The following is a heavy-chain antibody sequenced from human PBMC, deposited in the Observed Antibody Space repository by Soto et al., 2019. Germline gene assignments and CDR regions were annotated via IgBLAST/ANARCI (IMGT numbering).Heavy chain of an antibody. CDR3: ARVGVVAVVGTGWFEP. D-gene: IGHD6-19*01. Sequence: ASVKVSCKPSGYTFTSYYMHWVRQAPGQGLEWMGIINPSGGSTSYAQKFQGRVTMTRDTSTSTVYMELSSLRSEDTDVYYCARVGVVAVVGTGWFEPWGKDTLASVDS. CDR2: INPSGGST. CDR1: GYTFTSYY. V-gene: IGHV1-46*01. J-gene: IGHJ5*02.